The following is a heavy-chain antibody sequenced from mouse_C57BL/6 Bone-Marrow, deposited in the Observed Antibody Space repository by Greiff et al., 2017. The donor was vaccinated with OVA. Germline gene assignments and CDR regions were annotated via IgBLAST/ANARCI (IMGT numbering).Heavy chain of an antibody. CDR3: ARGSNYADV. CDR1: GYTFTDYY. Sequence: EVKLVESGPVLVKPGASVKMSCKASGYTFTDYYMNWVKQSHGKSLEWIGVINPYNGGTSYNQKFKGKATLTVDKSSSTAYMELNSLTSEDSAVYYCARGSNYADVWGTGTTVTVSS. D-gene: IGHD2-5*01. V-gene: IGHV1-19*01. J-gene: IGHJ1*03. CDR2: INPYNGGT.